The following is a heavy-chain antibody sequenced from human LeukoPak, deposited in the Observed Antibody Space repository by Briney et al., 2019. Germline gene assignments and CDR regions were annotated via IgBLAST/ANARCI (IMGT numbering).Heavy chain of an antibody. Sequence: PGGSLRLSCAASGFTFSIYGMHWVRQAPGKGLEWVAVISYDGSSRKYADSVKGRFTISRDNSQNTVYLEMNSLRAEDTAVYYCARDGENHYYDYWGQGTLVTVST. CDR3: ARDGENHYYDY. J-gene: IGHJ4*02. CDR1: GFTFSIYG. CDR2: ISYDGSSR. D-gene: IGHD7-27*01. V-gene: IGHV3-30*03.